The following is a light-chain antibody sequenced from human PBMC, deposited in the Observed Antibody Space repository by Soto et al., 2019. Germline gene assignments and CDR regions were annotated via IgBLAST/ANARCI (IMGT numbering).Light chain of an antibody. J-gene: IGKJ4*01. CDR2: LGS. V-gene: IGKV2-28*01. CDR3: MQALQFPFT. CDR1: QSLLHSVGYNY. Sequence: IVMTQSPLSLPVTPGEPASISCRSSQSLLHSVGYNYLNWYLQKPGQSPQLLIYLGSNRASGVPDRFSGGGSGTDFTLKISRVEAEDVGVYYCMQALQFPFTFGGGTKVAIK.